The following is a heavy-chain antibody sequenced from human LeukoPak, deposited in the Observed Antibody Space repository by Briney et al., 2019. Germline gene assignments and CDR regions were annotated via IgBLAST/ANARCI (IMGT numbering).Heavy chain of an antibody. CDR2: IKQDGSEK. CDR3: ARESTAVGDYYFDY. CDR1: GFTFSSYW. Sequence: PGGSLRLSCAASGFTFSSYWMSWVRQAPGKGLEWVANIKQDGSEKYYVDSVKGRFTISRDNAKNSLYLQMNSLRAEDLAVYYCARESTAVGDYYFDYWGQGILVAVSS. V-gene: IGHV3-7*01. D-gene: IGHD3-16*01. J-gene: IGHJ4*02.